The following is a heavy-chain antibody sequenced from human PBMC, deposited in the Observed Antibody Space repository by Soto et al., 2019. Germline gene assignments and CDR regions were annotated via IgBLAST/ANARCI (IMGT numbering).Heavy chain of an antibody. J-gene: IGHJ6*02. CDR1: GGTFSSDA. V-gene: IGHV1-69*06. D-gene: IGHD2-2*01. CDR2: IIPILATA. CDR3: AREAGYCSRTSCYREYGMDV. Sequence: QVQLVQSGAEVKKPGSSVKVSCKASGGTFSSDAISWVRQAPGQGLEWMGGIIPILATANYGQKFQGRVTIPADKSTITAYMELTSLRSEDTAVYYCAREAGYCSRTSCYREYGMDVWGQGTTVTVSS.